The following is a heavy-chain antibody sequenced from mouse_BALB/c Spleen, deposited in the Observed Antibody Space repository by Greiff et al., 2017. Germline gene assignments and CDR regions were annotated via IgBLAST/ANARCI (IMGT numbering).Heavy chain of an antibody. J-gene: IGHJ2*01. CDR1: GYTFTSYV. CDR3: ARVDPYYFDY. Sequence: VQLKESGPELVKPGASVKMSCKASGYTFTSYVMHWVKQKPGQGLEWIGYINPHNDGTKYNEKFKGKATLTSDKSSSTAYMELCSLTSEDSAVYYCARVDPYYFDYWGQGTTLTVSS. CDR2: INPHNDGT. V-gene: IGHV1-14*01.